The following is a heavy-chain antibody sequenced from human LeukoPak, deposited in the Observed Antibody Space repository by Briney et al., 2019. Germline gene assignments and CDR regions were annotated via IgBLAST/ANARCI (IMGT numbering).Heavy chain of an antibody. V-gene: IGHV4-59*02. J-gene: IGHJ3*02. CDR2: IYYSGST. D-gene: IGHD5-24*01. Sequence: PSETLSLTCSVSGGSVSSYYWNWIRQPPGKGLEWIGYIYYSGSTNYNPSLKGRVTISVDTSKNQFSLKLSPVTAADTAVYYCAGRLWRRDGYNLSAFDIWGQGTMVTVSS. CDR3: AGRLWRRDGYNLSAFDI. CDR1: GGSVSSYY.